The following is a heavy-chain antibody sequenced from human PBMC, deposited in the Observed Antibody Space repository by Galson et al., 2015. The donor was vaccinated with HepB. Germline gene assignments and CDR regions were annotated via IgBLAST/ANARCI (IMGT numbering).Heavy chain of an antibody. D-gene: IGHD1-26*01. CDR2: IDPRDSYT. Sequence: QSGAEVKKPGESLKISCKGSGYSFTSYWIGWVRQMPGKGLEWMGRIDPRDSYTYYSPAFQGHVTISADNSINTVYLQWTSLKASDTAMYYCARRIVAADYWGQGTPVTVSS. CDR1: GYSFTSYW. CDR3: ARRIVAADY. J-gene: IGHJ4*01. V-gene: IGHV5-10-1*01.